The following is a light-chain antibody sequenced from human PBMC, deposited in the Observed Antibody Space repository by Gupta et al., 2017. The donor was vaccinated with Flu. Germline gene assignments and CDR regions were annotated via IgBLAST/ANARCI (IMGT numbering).Light chain of an antibody. CDR1: SSDVGGYNY. CDR2: DVS. CDR3: CSYAGSYV. V-gene: IGLV2-11*01. Sequence: QSALTQPRSVSGAPRQSVPISCTGTSSDVGGYNYVSWYQQHPGKAPKLMIYDVSKRPSGVPDRFSGSKSGNTASLTISGLQAEDEADYYCCSYAGSYVFGTGTKVTVL. J-gene: IGLJ1*01.